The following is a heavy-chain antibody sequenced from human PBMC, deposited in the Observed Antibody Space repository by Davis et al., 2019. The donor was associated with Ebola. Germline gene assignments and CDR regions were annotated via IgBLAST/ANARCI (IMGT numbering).Heavy chain of an antibody. CDR2: ISYDVVNE. CDR1: GFTFSNYA. J-gene: IGHJ6*04. Sequence: PGGSLRLSCAASGFTFSNYAIHWVRQAPGKGLEWVAVISYDVVNEYYADSVKGRFTISRDNSQNTVHLQMNSLTPEDTGVYYCARDSYGMDVWGKGTAVTVSS. CDR3: ARDSYGMDV. V-gene: IGHV3-30-3*01.